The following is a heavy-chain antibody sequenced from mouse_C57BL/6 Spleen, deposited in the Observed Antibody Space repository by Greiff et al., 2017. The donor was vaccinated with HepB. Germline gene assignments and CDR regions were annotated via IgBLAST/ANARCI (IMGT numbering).Heavy chain of an antibody. D-gene: IGHD1-1*01. V-gene: IGHV3-6*01. CDR3: ARITTGGWFAY. CDR2: ISYDGSN. CDR1: GYSITSGYY. Sequence: DVQLQESGPGLVKPSQSLSLTCSVTGYSITSGYYWNWIRQSPGNKLEWMGYISYDGSNNYNPSLKNRISITRDTSKNQFFLKLNSVTTEDTATYYCARITTGGWFAYWGQGTLVTVSA. J-gene: IGHJ3*01.